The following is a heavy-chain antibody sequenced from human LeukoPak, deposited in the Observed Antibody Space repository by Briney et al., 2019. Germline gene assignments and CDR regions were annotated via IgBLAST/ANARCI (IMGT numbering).Heavy chain of an antibody. CDR1: GGSISSYY. CDR2: IYYSGST. J-gene: IGHJ3*02. V-gene: IGHV4-59*01. D-gene: IGHD3-3*01. CDR3: ARGEDDFWSGYYTVGAFDI. Sequence: SETLSLTCTVSGGSISSYYWSWIRQPPGKGLEWIGYIYYSGSTNYNPSLTSRGTISVDTSKNQFSLKLSSVTAADTAVYYCARGEDDFWSGYYTVGAFDIWGQGTMVTVSS.